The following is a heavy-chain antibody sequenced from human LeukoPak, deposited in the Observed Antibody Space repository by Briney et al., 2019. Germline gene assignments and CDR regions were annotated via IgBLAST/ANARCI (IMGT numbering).Heavy chain of an antibody. V-gene: IGHV4-59*01. CDR1: GGSISSYY. CDR2: IYYSGST. J-gene: IGHJ4*02. CDR3: ARVTGYMIEDYFDY. D-gene: IGHD3-22*01. Sequence: AETLSLTCTVSGGSISSYYWSWIRQPPGKGLEWIGYIYYSGSTNYNPSLKSRVTISVDTSKNQFSLKLSSVTAADTAVYYCARVTGYMIEDYFDYWGQGTLVTVSS.